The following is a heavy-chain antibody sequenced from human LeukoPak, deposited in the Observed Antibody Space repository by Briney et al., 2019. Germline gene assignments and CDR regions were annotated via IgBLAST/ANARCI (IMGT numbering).Heavy chain of an antibody. CDR3: ARDPFDYYGPYYFDY. CDR2: ILYDGSYK. D-gene: IGHD3-3*01. V-gene: IGHV3-30*03. CDR1: GFTFSGYW. J-gene: IGHJ4*02. Sequence: GGSLRLSCAASGFTFSGYWMHWVRQAPGKGLEWVAAILYDGSYKYYADSVKGRFTVSRDNSKNTVFLQMDGLRAEDTAVYYCARDPFDYYGPYYFDYWGQGSLVTVSS.